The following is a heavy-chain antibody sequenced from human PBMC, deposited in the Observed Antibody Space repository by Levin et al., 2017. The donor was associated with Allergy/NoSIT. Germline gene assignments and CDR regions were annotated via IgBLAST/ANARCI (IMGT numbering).Heavy chain of an antibody. V-gene: IGHV3-30*18. CDR1: GFTFSSYG. CDR2: ISYDGSNK. J-gene: IGHJ6*03. CDR3: AKGKGQGVYYDYIWGSYRRSYMDA. D-gene: IGHD3-16*02. Sequence: GGSLRLSCAASGFTFSSYGMHWVRQAPGKGLEWVAVISYDGSNKYYADSVKGRFTISRDNSKNTLYLQMNSLRAEDTAVYYCAKGKGQGVYYDYIWGSYRRSYMDAWGKGTTVTVSS.